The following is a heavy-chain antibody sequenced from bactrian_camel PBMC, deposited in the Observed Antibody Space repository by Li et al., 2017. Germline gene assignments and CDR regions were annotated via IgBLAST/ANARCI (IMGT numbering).Heavy chain of an antibody. CDR2: IAGSGSP. V-gene: IGHV3S53*01. CDR1: GYTYSGHC. D-gene: IGHD6*01. Sequence: HVQLVESGGGSVESGGSLRLSCAFSGYTYSGHCMGWFRQAPGKEREGVAVIAGSGSPGYADSVKGRFTISKDNANNTVYLQMNSLNSEDTALYYCATDYCSSGYCYTGLRIYGSWGQGTQVTVS. CDR3: ATDYCSSGYCYTGLRIYGS. J-gene: IGHJ6*01.